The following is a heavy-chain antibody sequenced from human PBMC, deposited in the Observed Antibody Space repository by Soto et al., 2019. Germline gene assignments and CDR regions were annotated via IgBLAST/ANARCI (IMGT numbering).Heavy chain of an antibody. V-gene: IGHV1-3*05. Sequence: QVHFVQSGAEEKKPGASVKVSCKASGYTFTDSAIHWVRQAPAQRLEWMGWINAGNGETKYSQKFQGRVTITRETSVNTAYMDPSSLTSEETAEYYCARERVYTYGYGGWFDPWGQGTLVTVSS. D-gene: IGHD5-18*01. CDR3: ARERVYTYGYGGWFDP. CDR2: INAGNGET. J-gene: IGHJ5*02. CDR1: GYTFTDSA.